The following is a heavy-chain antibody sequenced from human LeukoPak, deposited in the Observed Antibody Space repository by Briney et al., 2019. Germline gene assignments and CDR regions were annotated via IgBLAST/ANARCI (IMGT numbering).Heavy chain of an antibody. D-gene: IGHD2-15*01. CDR1: GFSFSSYA. CDR2: INSDRST. Sequence: GGSLRLSCAASGFSFSSYAMTWVRQAPGKGLEWVSAINSDRSTFYADSVKGRFTISRDNSKNTLYLQINSLRAEDTAVYYCAKSGTAAFYYYYMDVWGKGTTVTVAS. V-gene: IGHV3-23*01. CDR3: AKSGTAAFYYYYMDV. J-gene: IGHJ6*03.